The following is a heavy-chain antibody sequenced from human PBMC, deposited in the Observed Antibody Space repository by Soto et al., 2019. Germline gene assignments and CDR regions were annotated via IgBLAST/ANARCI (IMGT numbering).Heavy chain of an antibody. J-gene: IGHJ4*02. CDR3: AKYSSSWLYYFDY. CDR2: IYYSGST. CDR1: GGSISSSSYY. Sequence: QLQLQESGPGLVKPSETLSLTCTVSGGSISSSSYYWGWIRQPPGKGLEWIGSIYYSGSTYYNPSLKSRVTISVDTSKNQFSRKLSSVTAADTAVYYCAKYSSSWLYYFDYWGQGTLVTVSS. D-gene: IGHD6-13*01. V-gene: IGHV4-39*01.